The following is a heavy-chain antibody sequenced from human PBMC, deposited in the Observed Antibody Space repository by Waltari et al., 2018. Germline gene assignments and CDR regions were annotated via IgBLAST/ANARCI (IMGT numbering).Heavy chain of an antibody. Sequence: QVQLVESGGGVVQPGRSLRLSCAAAGLTYSRYGMHWVRQAPGKGLEWVAVISYDGSNKYYADSVKGRFTISIDNSKNPLYLQMNSLRAEDTAVYYCAKVDVRITIFGVVDYWGQGTLVTVSS. CDR3: AKVDVRITIFGVVDY. CDR2: ISYDGSNK. V-gene: IGHV3-30*18. CDR1: GLTYSRYG. D-gene: IGHD3-3*01. J-gene: IGHJ4*02.